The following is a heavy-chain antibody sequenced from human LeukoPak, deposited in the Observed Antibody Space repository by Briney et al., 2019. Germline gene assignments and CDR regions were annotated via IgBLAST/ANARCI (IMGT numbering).Heavy chain of an antibody. CDR2: IYYSGST. CDR3: ARASSGWDPFDY. D-gene: IGHD6-19*01. J-gene: IGHJ4*02. Sequence: RSSETLSLTCTVSGGSISSYYWSWIRQPPGKGLEWIGYIYYSGSTNYNPSLKSRVTISVDTSKNHFSLKLSSVTAADTAVYYCARASSGWDPFDYWSQGTLVTVSS. CDR1: GGSISSYY. V-gene: IGHV4-59*01.